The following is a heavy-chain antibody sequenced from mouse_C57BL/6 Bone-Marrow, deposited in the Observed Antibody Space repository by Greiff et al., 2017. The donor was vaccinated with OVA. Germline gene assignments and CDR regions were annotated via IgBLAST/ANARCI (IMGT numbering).Heavy chain of an antibody. CDR2: INPSTGGT. D-gene: IGHD1-2*01. CDR3: AREDYYGTPWFAY. Sequence: EVQLVESGPELVKPGASVKISCKASGYSFTGYYMNWVKQSPEKSLEWIGEINPSTGGTTYNQKFKAKATLTVDKSSSTAYMQLKSLTSEDSAVYYCAREDYYGTPWFAYWGQGTLVTVSA. J-gene: IGHJ3*01. CDR1: GYSFTGYY. V-gene: IGHV1-42*01.